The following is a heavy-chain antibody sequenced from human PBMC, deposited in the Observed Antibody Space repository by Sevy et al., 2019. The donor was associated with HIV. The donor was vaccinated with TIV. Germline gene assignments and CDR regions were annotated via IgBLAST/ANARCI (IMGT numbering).Heavy chain of an antibody. V-gene: IGHV3-30*04. CDR2: ISYDGSNK. J-gene: IGHJ4*02. Sequence: GGSLRLSCAASGFTFSSYAMHWVRQAPGKGLEWVAVISYDGSNKYYADSVKGRFTISRDNSKNTLYLQMNSLRAEDTAVYYWGAYGSGWYDYWGQGTLVTVSS. CDR3: GAYGSGWYDY. CDR1: GFTFSSYA. D-gene: IGHD6-13*01.